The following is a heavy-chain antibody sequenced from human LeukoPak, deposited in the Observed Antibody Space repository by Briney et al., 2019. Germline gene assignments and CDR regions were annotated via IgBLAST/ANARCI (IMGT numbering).Heavy chain of an antibody. V-gene: IGHV4-34*01. CDR2: INHSGST. J-gene: IGHJ4*02. D-gene: IGHD5-24*01. CDR1: GGSFSGYY. Sequence: PSETLSLTCAVYGGSFSGYYWSWIRQPPGKGLEWIGEINHSGSTNYNPSLKSRVTTSVDTSKNQFSLKLSSVTAADTAVYYCATEPVEMAPSNWGQGTLVTVSS. CDR3: ATEPVEMAPSN.